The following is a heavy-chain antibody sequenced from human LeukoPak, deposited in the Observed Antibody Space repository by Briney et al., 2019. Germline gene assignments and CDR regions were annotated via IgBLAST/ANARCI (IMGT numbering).Heavy chain of an antibody. CDR2: ISTSGST. V-gene: IGHV4-4*07. D-gene: IGHD5-18*01. CDR1: GDSISSFY. CDR3: ARDCPAGWRYREYYFDY. J-gene: IGHJ4*02. Sequence: SETLSLTCTVSGDSISSFYWSWIRQPAGKGLEWIGRISTSGSTNYNPSLKSRVTMSVETSKNQFSLKLTSVSAADTAVYYCARDCPAGWRYREYYFDYWGQGTLVTVSS.